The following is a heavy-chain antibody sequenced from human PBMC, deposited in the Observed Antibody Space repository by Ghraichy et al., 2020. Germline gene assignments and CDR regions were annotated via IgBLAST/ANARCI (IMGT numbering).Heavy chain of an antibody. Sequence: SETLSLTCAVYGGSFSGYYWSWIRQPPGKGLEWIGEINHSGSTNYNPSLKSRVTISVDTSKNQFSLKLSFVTAADTAVYYCARANVVGSRYYYYYYYMDVWGKGTTVTVSS. CDR2: INHSGST. V-gene: IGHV4-34*01. D-gene: IGHD1-26*01. J-gene: IGHJ6*03. CDR3: ARANVVGSRYYYYYYYMDV. CDR1: GGSFSGYY.